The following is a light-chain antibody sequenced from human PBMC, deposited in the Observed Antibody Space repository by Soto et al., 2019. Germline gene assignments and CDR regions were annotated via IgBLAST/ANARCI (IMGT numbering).Light chain of an antibody. CDR3: QQYGSSPPIT. Sequence: EIVLTQSPGTLSLSPGERATLSCRASQSVGSSYLAWYQQKPGQAPRLLIYGASSRATGIPDRFSGSGSGTDFNLTICRLEPEDFSVYYCQQYGSSPPITFGQGTKLEIK. V-gene: IGKV3-20*01. J-gene: IGKJ2*01. CDR1: QSVGSSY. CDR2: GAS.